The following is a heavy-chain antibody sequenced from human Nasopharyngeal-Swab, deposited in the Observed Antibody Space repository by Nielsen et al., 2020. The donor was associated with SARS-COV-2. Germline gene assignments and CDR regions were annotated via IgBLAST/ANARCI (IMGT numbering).Heavy chain of an antibody. J-gene: IGHJ6*03. CDR1: GGSSSGYY. CDR3: ARKFYYYYYYMDV. CDR2: INHSGST. V-gene: IGHV4-34*01. Sequence: SETLSPTCAVYGGSSSGYYWSWIRQPPGKGLEWIGEINHSGSTNYNPSLKSRVTISVDTSKNQFSLKLSSVTAADTAVYYCARKFYYYYYYMDVWGKGTTVTVSS.